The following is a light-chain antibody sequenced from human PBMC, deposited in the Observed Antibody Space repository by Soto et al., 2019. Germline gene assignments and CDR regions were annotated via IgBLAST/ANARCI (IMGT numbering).Light chain of an antibody. CDR3: QQRSDWPLT. V-gene: IGKV3-11*01. Sequence: EIVLTQSPATLSLSPGERATPSCRASQSVTSYLAWYQQKPGQAPRVLIYDVSNRASGIPARFSGSGAETDFTLTISSLEPEDFAVYYCQQRSDWPLTFGQGTRLEIK. CDR2: DVS. J-gene: IGKJ5*01. CDR1: QSVTSY.